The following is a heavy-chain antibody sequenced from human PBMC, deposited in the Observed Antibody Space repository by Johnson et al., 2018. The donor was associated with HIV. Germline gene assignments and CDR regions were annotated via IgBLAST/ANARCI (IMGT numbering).Heavy chain of an antibody. D-gene: IGHD4-23*01. V-gene: IGHV3-66*01. CDR1: EFTVSSYD. CDR3: ARDRVGSGGKGSFDI. Sequence: VQLVESGGGVVQPGRSLRLSCAASEFTVSSYDMSYVRKSTGKGLEWVSVIYSDGSAYYADSVKGRFTISRDNSKNSLYLQMNSLRAEDTALYFCARDRVGSGGKGSFDIWGQGTMVTVSS. CDR2: IYSDGSA. J-gene: IGHJ3*02.